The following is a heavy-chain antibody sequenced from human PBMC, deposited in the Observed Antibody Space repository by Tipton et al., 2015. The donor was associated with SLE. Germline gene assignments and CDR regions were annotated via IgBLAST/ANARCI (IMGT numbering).Heavy chain of an antibody. CDR3: ARVRDYYESSGYFDY. CDR1: GYTFTSYG. Sequence: QSGAEVKKPGASVKVSCKASGYTFTSYGISWVRQAPGQGLEWMGWISAYNGNTNYAQKLQGRVTMTTDTSTSTAYMELRSLRSDDTAVYYCARVRDYYESSGYFDYWGHGTLVTVSS. V-gene: IGHV1-18*01. CDR2: ISAYNGNT. D-gene: IGHD3-22*01. J-gene: IGHJ5*01.